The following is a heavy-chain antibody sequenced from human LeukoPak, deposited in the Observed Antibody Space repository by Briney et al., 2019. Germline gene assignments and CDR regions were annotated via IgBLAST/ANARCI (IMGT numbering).Heavy chain of an antibody. CDR2: ISYDGSNK. J-gene: IGHJ4*02. Sequence: GGSLRLSCAASGFTFSSYGMHWVRQAPGKGLEWVAVISYDGSNKYYADSVKGRFTISRGNSKNTLYLQMNSLRAEDTAVYYCAKDPGSMVTGFDYWGQGTLVTVSS. D-gene: IGHD5-18*01. CDR1: GFTFSSYG. CDR3: AKDPGSMVTGFDY. V-gene: IGHV3-30*18.